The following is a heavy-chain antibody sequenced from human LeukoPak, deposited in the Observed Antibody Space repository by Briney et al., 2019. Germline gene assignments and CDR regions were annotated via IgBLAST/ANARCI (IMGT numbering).Heavy chain of an antibody. Sequence: PSETLSLACTVSGGSISSYDWSWIRQPPGKGLEWIGYIYYSGSTYYNPSLKSRVTISVDTSKNLFSLKLSSVTAADTAVYYCATDRSSGWYWFDPWGQATLITASS. J-gene: IGHJ5*02. D-gene: IGHD6-19*01. CDR1: GGSISSYD. CDR3: ATDRSSGWYWFDP. V-gene: IGHV4-59*01. CDR2: IYYSGST.